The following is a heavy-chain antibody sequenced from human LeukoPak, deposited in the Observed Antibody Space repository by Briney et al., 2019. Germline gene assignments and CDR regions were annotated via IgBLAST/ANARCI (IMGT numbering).Heavy chain of an antibody. CDR3: ARAHSSSSLDWFDP. V-gene: IGHV1-69*04. CDR1: GGTFSSYA. D-gene: IGHD6-6*01. Sequence: ASVKVSCKASGGTFSSYAISWVRPAPGQGLEWMGRIIPIFGIAYYAQKFQGRVTITADKSTSTAYMELSSLRSEDTAVYYCARAHSSSSLDWFDPWGQGTLVTVSS. J-gene: IGHJ5*02. CDR2: IIPIFGIA.